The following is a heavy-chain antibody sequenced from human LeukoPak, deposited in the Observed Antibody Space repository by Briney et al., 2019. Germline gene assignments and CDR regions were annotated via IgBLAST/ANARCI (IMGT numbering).Heavy chain of an antibody. D-gene: IGHD3-22*01. J-gene: IGHJ4*02. CDR2: ISDIGSKT. Sequence: PGGSLRLSCGASGFIFSDHYMNWVRQAPGKGLEWVSYISDIGSKTNYADSVKGRFTISRDNSKNTLYLQMNSLRAEDTAVYYCARQSSGYSFSWGQGTLVTVSS. V-gene: IGHV3-11*03. CDR3: ARQSSGYSFS. CDR1: GFIFSDHY.